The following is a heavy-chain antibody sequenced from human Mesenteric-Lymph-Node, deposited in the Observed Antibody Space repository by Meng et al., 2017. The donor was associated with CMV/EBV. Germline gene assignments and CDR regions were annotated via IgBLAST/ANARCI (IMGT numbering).Heavy chain of an antibody. D-gene: IGHD3-16*01. CDR2: ISYDGSNK. V-gene: IGHV3-30-3*01. CDR3: ARAEGSMITSWFDP. CDR1: GFSFSNHW. Sequence: GESLKISCAASGFSFSNHWMSWVRQAPGKGLEWVAVISYDGSNKYYADSVKGRFTISRDNSKNTLYLQMNSLRAEDTAVYYCARAEGSMITSWFDPWGQGTLVTVSS. J-gene: IGHJ5*02.